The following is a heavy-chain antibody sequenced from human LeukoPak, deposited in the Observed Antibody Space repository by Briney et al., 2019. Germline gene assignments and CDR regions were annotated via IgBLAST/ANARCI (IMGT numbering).Heavy chain of an antibody. CDR2: IYSGGTT. CDR3: ARGFARGFDY. V-gene: IGHV3-53*01. J-gene: IGHJ4*02. Sequence: PGGSLRLSCAASGFTVSNNYMSWVRQAPGKGLEWVSVIYSGGTTYYTDSVKGRFTISRDSSKNMLYLQMNSLRAEDTAVYYCARGFARGFDYWGQGTLVTVSS. CDR1: GFTVSNNY. D-gene: IGHD6-6*01.